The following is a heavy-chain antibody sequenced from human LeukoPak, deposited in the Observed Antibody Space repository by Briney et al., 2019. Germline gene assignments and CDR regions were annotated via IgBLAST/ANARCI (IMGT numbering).Heavy chain of an antibody. CDR3: ARDPPLVSGPVYYYYYMDV. Sequence: GESLKISCKGSGYSFTSYWIGWVRQMPGKGLEWMGIIYPGDSDTRYSPSFQGQVTISADKSISTAYLQWSSLKASDTAMYYCARDPPLVSGPVYYYYYMDVWGKGTTVTVSS. CDR2: IYPGDSDT. V-gene: IGHV5-51*01. J-gene: IGHJ6*03. D-gene: IGHD5/OR15-5a*01. CDR1: GYSFTSYW.